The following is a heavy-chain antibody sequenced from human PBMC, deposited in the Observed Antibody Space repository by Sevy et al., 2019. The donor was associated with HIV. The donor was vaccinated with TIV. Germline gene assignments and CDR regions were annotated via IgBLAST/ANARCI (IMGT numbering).Heavy chain of an antibody. CDR1: GYTFTSYG. V-gene: IGHV1-18*04. J-gene: IGHJ4*02. D-gene: IGHD6-13*01. Sequence: ASVKVSCKASGYTFTSYGISWVRQAPGQGLEWMGWISAYNGNTNYAQMLQGRVTMTTDTSTSTAYMELRSLRSDDTAVYYCARGSGYSSSWYNDYFDYWGQGTLVTVSS. CDR2: ISAYNGNT. CDR3: ARGSGYSSSWYNDYFDY.